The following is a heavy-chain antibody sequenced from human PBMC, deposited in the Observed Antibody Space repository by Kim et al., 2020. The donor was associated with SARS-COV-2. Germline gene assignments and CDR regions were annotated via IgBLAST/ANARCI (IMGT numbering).Heavy chain of an antibody. J-gene: IGHJ6*02. CDR3: ARDSAVAGTNYYYYGMDV. D-gene: IGHD6-19*01. Sequence: GGSLRLSCAASGFTFSDYYMSWIRQAPGKGLEWVSYISSSGSTIYYADSVKGRFTISRDNAKNSLYLQMNSLRAEDTAVYYCARDSAVAGTNYYYYGMDVWGQGTTVTVSS. CDR1: GFTFSDYY. V-gene: IGHV3-11*01. CDR2: ISSSGSTI.